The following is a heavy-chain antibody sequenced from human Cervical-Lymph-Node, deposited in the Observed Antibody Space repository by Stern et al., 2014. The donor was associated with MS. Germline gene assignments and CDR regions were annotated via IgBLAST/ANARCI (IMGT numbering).Heavy chain of an antibody. V-gene: IGHV3-53*01. Sequence: EVQLVESGGGLIQPGGSLRLSCAASGFTVRSNYMSWVRQAPGKGLEWVSVIYAGGSTYYADSVKGRFTISRDKSKNTMHLQMNSLRVEDTAVYYCALCSPLFGVGLDVWGPGTTVTVSS. CDR3: ALCSPLFGVGLDV. CDR2: IYAGGST. D-gene: IGHD2-8*01. J-gene: IGHJ6*02. CDR1: GFTVRSNY.